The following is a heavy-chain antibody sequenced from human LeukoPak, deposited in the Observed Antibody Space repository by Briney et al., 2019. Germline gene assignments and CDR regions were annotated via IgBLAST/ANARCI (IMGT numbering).Heavy chain of an antibody. CDR1: GGSISSSSYY. V-gene: IGHV4-39*01. Sequence: PSETLSLTCTVSGGSISSSSYYWGWIRQPPGKGLEWIGRIYYSGSTYYNPSLKRRVTISVDTSKNQFSLKLSSVTAADTAVYYCATSRAFQGWYWVDYWGQGTLVTVSS. J-gene: IGHJ4*02. D-gene: IGHD6-19*01. CDR2: IYYSGST. CDR3: ATSRAFQGWYWVDY.